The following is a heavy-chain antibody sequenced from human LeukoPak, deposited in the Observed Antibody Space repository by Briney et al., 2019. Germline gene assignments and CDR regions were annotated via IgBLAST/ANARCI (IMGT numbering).Heavy chain of an antibody. V-gene: IGHV4-30-4*01. CDR2: IYYSGST. Sequence: VKPSGTLSLTCTVSGGSISSGDYYWSWIRQPPGKGLEWIGYIYYSGSTYYNPSLKSRVTISVDTSKDQFSLKLSSVTAADTAVYYCARVDESWSGYPAHFDYWGQGTLVTVSS. D-gene: IGHD3-3*01. J-gene: IGHJ4*02. CDR3: ARVDESWSGYPAHFDY. CDR1: GGSISSGDYY.